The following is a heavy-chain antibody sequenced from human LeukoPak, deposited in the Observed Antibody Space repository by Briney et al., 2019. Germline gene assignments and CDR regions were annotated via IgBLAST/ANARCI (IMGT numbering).Heavy chain of an antibody. Sequence: PGGSLRLSCAASGFTFSSYGMHWVRQAPGKGLEWVTVISYDGSNSYYADSVKGRFTISRDNSKNTLYLQMNSLRAEDTAAYYCAKAVGYSGYQSFDYWGQGTLVTVSS. V-gene: IGHV3-30*18. CDR3: AKAVGYSGYQSFDY. D-gene: IGHD5-12*01. CDR2: ISYDGSNS. J-gene: IGHJ4*02. CDR1: GFTFSSYG.